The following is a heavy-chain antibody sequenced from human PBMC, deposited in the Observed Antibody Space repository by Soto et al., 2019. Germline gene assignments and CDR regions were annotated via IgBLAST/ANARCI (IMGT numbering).Heavy chain of an antibody. CDR3: ARDLAAGDH. D-gene: IGHD6-13*01. Sequence: QVQLVQSGAEVKKPGASVKLSCRTSGYTFTHYIHWVRQAPGQGLEWLAIINPASGSTNYAQDFQGRVTLTMDTSTTTVYMELGDLRADDTAIFYCARDLAAGDHWGQGTLVTVSS. CDR1: GYTFTHY. CDR2: INPASGST. J-gene: IGHJ4*02. V-gene: IGHV1-46*01.